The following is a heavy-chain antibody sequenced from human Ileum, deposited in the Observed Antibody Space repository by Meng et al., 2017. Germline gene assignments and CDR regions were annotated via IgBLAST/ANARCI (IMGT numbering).Heavy chain of an antibody. CDR3: ARASGSYLAHYYYYGMDV. Sequence: ASVKVSCKASGYTFTSYDINWVRQATGQGLEWMGWTNPNSGNTGYAQKFQGRVTITRNTSISTAYMELSSLRSEDTAVYYCARASGSYLAHYYYYGMDVWGQGTTVTVSS. D-gene: IGHD1-26*01. CDR2: TNPNSGNT. V-gene: IGHV1-8*03. J-gene: IGHJ6*02. CDR1: GYTFTSYD.